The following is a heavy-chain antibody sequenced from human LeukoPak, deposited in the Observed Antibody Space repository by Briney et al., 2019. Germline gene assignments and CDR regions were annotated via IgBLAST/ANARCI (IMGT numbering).Heavy chain of an antibody. CDR1: GFTFSSYS. Sequence: GGSLRLSCAASGFTFSSYSMNWVRQAPGKGLEWVSSISSSSSYIYYADSVKGRFTISRDNAKNSLYLQMNGLRAEDTAVYYCARDQYSSGWSNYYYYMDVWGKGTTVTVSS. CDR2: ISSSSSYI. V-gene: IGHV3-21*01. J-gene: IGHJ6*03. CDR3: ARDQYSSGWSNYYYYMDV. D-gene: IGHD6-19*01.